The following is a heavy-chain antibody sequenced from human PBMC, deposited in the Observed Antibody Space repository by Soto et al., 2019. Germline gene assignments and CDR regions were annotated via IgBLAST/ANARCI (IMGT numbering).Heavy chain of an antibody. Sequence: QVQLVESGGGVVQPGRSLRLSCAASGFTFSSYGMHWVRQAPGKGLEWVAVIWYDGSNKYYADSVKGRFTISRDNSKNTLYLQMNSLRAEDTAVYYCARDRNPRSNWNYGIGWLDPWGQGTLVTVSS. CDR2: IWYDGSNK. V-gene: IGHV3-33*01. D-gene: IGHD1-7*01. J-gene: IGHJ5*02. CDR3: ARDRNPRSNWNYGIGWLDP. CDR1: GFTFSSYG.